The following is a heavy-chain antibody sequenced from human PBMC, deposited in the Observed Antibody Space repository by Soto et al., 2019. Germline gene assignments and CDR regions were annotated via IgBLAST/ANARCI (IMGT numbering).Heavy chain of an antibody. J-gene: IGHJ4*02. Sequence: QVQLVESGGGVVQPGRSLRLSCAASGFTFSSYGIHWVRQAPGTGLEWVAVISYDGSNKYYADSVKGRFTISRDNSKNTLYLQLNSLRAEDTAAYYCAKSTLVVVTATYFDYWGQGTLVTVSS. D-gene: IGHD2-21*02. CDR2: ISYDGSNK. CDR3: AKSTLVVVTATYFDY. CDR1: GFTFSSYG. V-gene: IGHV3-30*18.